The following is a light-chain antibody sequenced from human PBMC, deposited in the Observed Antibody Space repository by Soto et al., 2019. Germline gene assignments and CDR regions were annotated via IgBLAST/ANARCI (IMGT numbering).Light chain of an antibody. J-gene: IGKJ3*01. CDR3: QTYGDSLFT. CDR1: QRVSNGL. CDR2: AAS. V-gene: IGKV3-20*01. Sequence: EIVLTQSPGTLSLSPGERATLSCRASQRVSNGLVAWYQQKPGQAPRPLISAASSRATGIPDRFSGSGSGTDFTLTISSLEPEDFAVYYCQTYGDSLFTFGPGTKVETK.